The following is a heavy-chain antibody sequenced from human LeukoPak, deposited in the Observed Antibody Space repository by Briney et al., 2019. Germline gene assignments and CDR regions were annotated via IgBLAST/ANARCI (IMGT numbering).Heavy chain of an antibody. CDR2: IYSGGST. CDR1: GFTVSSNY. V-gene: IGHV3-53*01. J-gene: IGHJ4*02. CDR3: ARGVVVTLGTYYFDY. Sequence: GSLRLSCAASGFTVSSNYISWVRQAPGKGLEWVSVIYSGGSTYYADSVKGRFTISRDNSKNTLYLQMNSLRAEDTAVYYCARGVVVTLGTYYFDYWGQGTLVTVSS. D-gene: IGHD2-21*02.